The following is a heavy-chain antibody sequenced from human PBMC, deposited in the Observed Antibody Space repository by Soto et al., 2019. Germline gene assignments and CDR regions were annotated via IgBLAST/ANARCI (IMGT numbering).Heavy chain of an antibody. J-gene: IGHJ4*02. V-gene: IGHV3-30*04. Sequence: GGSLRLSCAASGFTFSSYAMHWVRQAPGKGLEWEAVISYDGSNKYYADSVKGRFTISRDNSKNTLYLQMNSLRAEDTAVYYCARDKEWELLRGWGPFDYWGQGTLVTVSS. CDR1: GFTFSSYA. CDR2: ISYDGSNK. D-gene: IGHD1-26*01. CDR3: ARDKEWELLRGWGPFDY.